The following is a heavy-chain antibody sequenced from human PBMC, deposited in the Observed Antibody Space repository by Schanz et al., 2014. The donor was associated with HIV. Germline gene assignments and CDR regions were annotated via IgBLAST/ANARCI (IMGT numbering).Heavy chain of an antibody. CDR1: GFNIIYDT. V-gene: IGHV3-23*04. J-gene: IGHJ5*02. Sequence: EGKLVESGGGLVKRGGSLRLSCAASGFNIIYDTMHWVRRAPGKGLEWISAVRHDGGATYYADSVKGRFTISRDNSRNILYLQMSNLRAEDTALYYCVTEQYSTISAWGQGALVIVSS. D-gene: IGHD2-15*01. CDR3: VTEQYSTISA. CDR2: VRHDGGAT.